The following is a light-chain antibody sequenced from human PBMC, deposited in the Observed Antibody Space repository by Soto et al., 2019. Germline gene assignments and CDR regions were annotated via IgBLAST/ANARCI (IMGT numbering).Light chain of an antibody. J-gene: IGKJ3*01. CDR2: GAS. Sequence: DIVMTQSPATVCVSPGERATLSCRASQSVSSNLAWYQQKPGQAPRLLIYGASTRATGIPARFSGSGSGTEFTRTISSLQSEDFAVYYCQQYNNWPPFTFGPGTKVDIK. CDR3: QQYNNWPPFT. CDR1: QSVSSN. V-gene: IGKV3-15*01.